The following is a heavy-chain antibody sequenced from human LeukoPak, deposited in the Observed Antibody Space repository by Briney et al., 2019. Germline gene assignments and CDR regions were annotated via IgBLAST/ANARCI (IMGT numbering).Heavy chain of an antibody. J-gene: IGHJ4*02. CDR2: ISAYNGNT. CDR1: GYAFSNYG. D-gene: IGHD2-2*01. V-gene: IGHV1-18*01. CDR3: ARDCSSTSCYYY. Sequence: ASVKVSCKASGYAFSNYGVTWVRQAPGQGLEWMGWISAYNGNTNYAQELQGRVTVTTDTSTSTAYMELRSLRSDDTAVYYCARDCSSTSCYYYWGQGTLVTVSS.